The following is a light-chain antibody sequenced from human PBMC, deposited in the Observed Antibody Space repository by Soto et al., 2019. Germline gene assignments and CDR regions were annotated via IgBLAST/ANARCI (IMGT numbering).Light chain of an antibody. J-gene: IGKJ1*01. CDR1: QSLVYSDGHTY. Sequence: DVVMTQSPLSLPVTLGQAASTSCRSSQSLVYSDGHTYLNWFQQRPGQSPRRLIYKVSNRDSGVPDRFSGRGSGTDFTLKISKVEAADVGVYYCMQGTHWPPTFGEGTKGEIK. V-gene: IGKV2-30*01. CDR3: MQGTHWPPT. CDR2: KVS.